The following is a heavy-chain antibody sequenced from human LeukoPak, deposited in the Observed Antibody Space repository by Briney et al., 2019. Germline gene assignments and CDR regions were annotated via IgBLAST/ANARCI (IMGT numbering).Heavy chain of an antibody. V-gene: IGHV1-2*02. CDR2: INPNSGGT. D-gene: IGHD6-19*01. J-gene: IGHJ6*02. CDR1: GYTFTGYY. CDR3: ARRVAGTALDV. Sequence: ASVKVSCKASGYTFTGYYMHWVRQAPGQGLEWMGWINPNSGGTKYAQKFQGRVTMTRDTSISAAYMELSRLRSDDTAVYYCARRVAGTALDVWGQGTTVTVSS.